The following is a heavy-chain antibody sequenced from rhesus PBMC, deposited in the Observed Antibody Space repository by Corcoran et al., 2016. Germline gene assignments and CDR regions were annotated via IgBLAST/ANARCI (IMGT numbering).Heavy chain of an antibody. V-gene: IGHV4-169*02. CDR3: ASVVYASWYFDL. D-gene: IGHD2-39*01. J-gene: IGHJ2*01. Sequence: QLQLQESGPGLVKPSETLSVTCAVSGSYISNSYWSWIRQDPGKGLEVIGYSYGSGSRTNDNPALQSLVPLSVHTSKNQRSLKLSSVTAADTAVYYCASVVYASWYFDLWGPGTPITISS. CDR1: GSYISNSY. CDR2: SYGSGSRT.